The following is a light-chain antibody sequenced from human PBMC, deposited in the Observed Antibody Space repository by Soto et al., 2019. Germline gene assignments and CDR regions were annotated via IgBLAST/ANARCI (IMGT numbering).Light chain of an antibody. V-gene: IGLV4-60*02. Sequence: QPVLTQSSSXXXXXXXXXKLTCTLSSGHSSYIIAWHQQQPGKAPRSLMKLEGSGRYRKESGVPDRFSGSSSGADRYLTISNLQFEDEAEYYCETWDSITQVFGGGTKLTVL. J-gene: IGLJ3*02. CDR1: SGHSSYI. CDR3: ETWDSITQV. CDR2: LEGSGRY.